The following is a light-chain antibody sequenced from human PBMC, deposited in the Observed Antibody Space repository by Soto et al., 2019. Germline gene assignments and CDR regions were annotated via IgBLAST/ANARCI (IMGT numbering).Light chain of an antibody. J-gene: IGKJ1*01. CDR3: HQYGGSPRT. CDR1: QSVSSSY. Sequence: EIVLTQSPGTLSLSPGERATLSCRASQSVSSSYLAWYQQKPGQAPRLLIYGASSRATGIPDRFSGSGSGTDFPLTISRLEPEDFAVYYCHQYGGSPRTLGQGTKVEI. CDR2: GAS. V-gene: IGKV3-20*01.